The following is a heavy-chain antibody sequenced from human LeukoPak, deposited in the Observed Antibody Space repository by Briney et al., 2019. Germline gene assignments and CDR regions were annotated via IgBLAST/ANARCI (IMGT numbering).Heavy chain of an antibody. Sequence: ASVKVSCKVSGYTLTELSMHWVRQAPGKGLEWMGGFDSEDGETIYAQKFQGRVTMTEDTSTDTAYMELSSLRSEDTAVYYCATALILGGNPAALFDIWGQGTMVTVSS. CDR3: ATALILGGNPAALFDI. J-gene: IGHJ3*02. V-gene: IGHV1-24*01. CDR2: FDSEDGET. CDR1: GYTLTELS. D-gene: IGHD1-14*01.